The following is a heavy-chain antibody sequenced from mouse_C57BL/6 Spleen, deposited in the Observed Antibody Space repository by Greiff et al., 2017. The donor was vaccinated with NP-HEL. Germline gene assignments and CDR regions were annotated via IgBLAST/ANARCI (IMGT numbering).Heavy chain of an antibody. Sequence: EVMLVESGGDLVKPGGSLKLSCAASGFTFSSYGMSWVRQTPDKRLEWVATISSGGSYTYYPDSVKGRFTISRDNAKNTLYLQMSSLKSEDTAMYYCARHGVHDYAAYWGQGTLVTVSA. CDR3: ARHGVHDYAAY. CDR1: GFTFSSYG. J-gene: IGHJ3*01. CDR2: ISSGGSYT. V-gene: IGHV5-6*02. D-gene: IGHD2-4*01.